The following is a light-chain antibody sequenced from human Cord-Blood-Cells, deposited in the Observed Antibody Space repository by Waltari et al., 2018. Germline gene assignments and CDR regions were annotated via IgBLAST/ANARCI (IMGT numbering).Light chain of an antibody. CDR3: QQRSNWPPLT. J-gene: IGKJ4*01. CDR1: QSVSSY. V-gene: IGKV3-11*01. CDR2: AAS. Sequence: EIVLTQSPPTLALSPAERATLSCRASQSVSSYLAWYQQKPGQAPRLLIYAASNSATGIPARFSGSGSGTDFTLNISSLAPEDFAVYYCQQRSNWPPLTFGGGTKVEIK.